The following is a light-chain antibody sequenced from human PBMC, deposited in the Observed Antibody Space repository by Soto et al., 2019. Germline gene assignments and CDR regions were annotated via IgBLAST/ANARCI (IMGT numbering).Light chain of an antibody. J-gene: IGKJ4*01. CDR2: TTS. Sequence: DIQMTQSPSSLSASVGDRVTITCRASQSISTYLNWYQQKPGKAPKLLIYTTSSLQSGVPSRFSRSGSGTDFTLTITSLQPEDFATYCCQQTSIAPLTFGGGTKVEIK. V-gene: IGKV1-39*01. CDR3: QQTSIAPLT. CDR1: QSISTY.